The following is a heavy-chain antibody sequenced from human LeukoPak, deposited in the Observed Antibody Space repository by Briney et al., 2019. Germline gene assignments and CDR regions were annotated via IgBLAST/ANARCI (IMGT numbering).Heavy chain of an antibody. CDR3: ATGYYDSSGYFAFDY. Sequence: ASVTVSCKVSGYTLTELSMHWVRQAPGKGLEWMGGFDPEDGETIYAQKFQGRVTMTEDTSTDTAYMELSSLRSEDTAVYYCATGYYDSSGYFAFDYWGQGTLVTVSS. V-gene: IGHV1-24*01. CDR2: FDPEDGET. D-gene: IGHD3-22*01. J-gene: IGHJ4*02. CDR1: GYTLTELS.